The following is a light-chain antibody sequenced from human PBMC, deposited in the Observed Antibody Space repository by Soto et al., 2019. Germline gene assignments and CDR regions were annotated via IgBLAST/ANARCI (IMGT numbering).Light chain of an antibody. CDR2: EVI. V-gene: IGLV2-14*01. CDR1: SSDVDAYNH. CDR3: CSYTTSSTLV. Sequence: QSVLTQPASVSGSPGQSITISCTGTSSDVDAYNHVSWYQQHPGKAPQLIIYEVINRPSGLSNRFSASKSGNTASLTISGLQAEDEADYYCCSYTTSSTLVFGNGTKVT. J-gene: IGLJ1*01.